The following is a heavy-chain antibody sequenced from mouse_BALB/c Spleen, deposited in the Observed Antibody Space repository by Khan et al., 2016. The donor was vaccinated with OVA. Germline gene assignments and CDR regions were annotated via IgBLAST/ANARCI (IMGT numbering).Heavy chain of an antibody. J-gene: IGHJ1*01. CDR1: GFSLNSYG. Sequence: QVQLKESGPGLVAPSQSLSITCTVSGFSLNSYGVSWVRQPPGKGLEWLGVIWGDGTTNYHSALISRLSISKENSKSQVFLKLNSLQSDDTVTYYCAYLYYDYVNYWYFDVWGAGTTVTVSS. D-gene: IGHD2-4*01. V-gene: IGHV2-3*01. CDR3: AYLYYDYVNYWYFDV. CDR2: IWGDGTT.